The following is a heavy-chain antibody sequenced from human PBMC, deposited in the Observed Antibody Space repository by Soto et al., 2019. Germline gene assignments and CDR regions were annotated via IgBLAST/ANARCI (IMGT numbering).Heavy chain of an antibody. V-gene: IGHV1-69*13. Sequence: SVKVSCKASGGTFSSYAISWVRQAPGQGLEWMGGIIPIFGTANYAQKFQGRVTITADESTSTAYMELSSLRSEDTAVYYCTTYGHDYGDYWGQGTLVTVSS. CDR2: IIPIFGTA. D-gene: IGHD4-17*01. CDR1: GGTFSSYA. J-gene: IGHJ4*02. CDR3: TTYGHDYGDY.